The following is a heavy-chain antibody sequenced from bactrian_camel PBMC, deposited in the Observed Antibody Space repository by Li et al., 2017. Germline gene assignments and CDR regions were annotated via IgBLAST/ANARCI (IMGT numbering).Heavy chain of an antibody. D-gene: IGHD2*01. CDR1: TSIAEYTC. V-gene: IGHV3S53*01. CDR3: AARTSGGYCLKFQNFGY. J-gene: IGHJ6*01. Sequence: VQLVESGGGPVQAGGSLRLSCAASTSIAEYTCMGWFRQAPGKEREGVAVVVTAGSTNIRTTTYAESVKGRFNISGDSAKNTPFLQMTSLKPEDSAMYYCAARTSGGYCLKFQNFGYWGQGTQVTVS. CDR2: VVTAGST.